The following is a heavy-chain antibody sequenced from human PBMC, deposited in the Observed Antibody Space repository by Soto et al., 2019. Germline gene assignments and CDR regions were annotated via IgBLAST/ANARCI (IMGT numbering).Heavy chain of an antibody. J-gene: IGHJ6*01. V-gene: IGHV1-69*13. CDR3: ARNNLPIYDSSRYPPKSYYYYGMEV. D-gene: IGHD3-22*01. CDR2: IIPIFGTA. Sequence: SVKVSCKASGGTFSSYAISWVRQAPGQGLEWMGGIIPIFGTANYAQKFQGRVTITADESTSTAYMELSSLRSEDTAVYYCARNNLPIYDSSRYPPKSYYYYGMEVRGQGTT. CDR1: GGTFSSYA.